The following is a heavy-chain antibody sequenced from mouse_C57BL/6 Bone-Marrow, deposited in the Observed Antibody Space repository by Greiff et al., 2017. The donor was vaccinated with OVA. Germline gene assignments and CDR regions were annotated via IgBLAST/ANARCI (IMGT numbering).Heavy chain of an antibody. J-gene: IGHJ4*01. Sequence: EVQRVESGGGLVKPGGSLKLSCAASGFTFSSYTMSWVRQTPEKRLEWVATISGGGGNTYYPDSVKGRFTISRDNAKNTLYLQMSSLRSEDTALYYCARQDYGSSYDAMDYWGQGTSVTVSS. CDR2: ISGGGGNT. D-gene: IGHD1-1*01. CDR3: ARQDYGSSYDAMDY. CDR1: GFTFSSYT. V-gene: IGHV5-9*01.